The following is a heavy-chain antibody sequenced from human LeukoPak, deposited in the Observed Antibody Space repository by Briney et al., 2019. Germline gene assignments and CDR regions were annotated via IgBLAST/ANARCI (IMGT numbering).Heavy chain of an antibody. J-gene: IGHJ4*02. CDR1: GGSISSYY. D-gene: IGHD3-16*01. Sequence: PSETLSLTRTVSGGSISSYYWSWIRQPPGKGLEWIGYIYYSGSTNYNPSLKSRVTISVDTYKNQFSLKLSSVPAADTAVYYCARGRNYDYIWGSYSFDYWGQGTLVTVSS. CDR2: IYYSGST. CDR3: ARGRNYDYIWGSYSFDY. V-gene: IGHV4-59*01.